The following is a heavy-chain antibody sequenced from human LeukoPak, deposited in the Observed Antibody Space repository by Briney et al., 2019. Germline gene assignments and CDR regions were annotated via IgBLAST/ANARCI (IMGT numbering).Heavy chain of an antibody. D-gene: IGHD3-22*01. CDR2: IRHDGTSK. V-gene: IGHV3-30*02. CDR3: AKHSMRYYDSSGYYLDY. CDR1: GFTFSSYG. J-gene: IGHJ4*02. Sequence: PGGSLRLSCAASGFTFSSYGMHWVRQAPGKGLEWVAVIRHDGTSKYYADSVKGRFTISRDNSKNTLYLQINSLRAEDTALYYCAKHSMRYYDSSGYYLDYWGQGTLVTVSS.